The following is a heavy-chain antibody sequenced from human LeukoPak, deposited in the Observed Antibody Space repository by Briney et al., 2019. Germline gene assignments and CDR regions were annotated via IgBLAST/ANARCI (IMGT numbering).Heavy chain of an antibody. J-gene: IGHJ5*02. CDR2: IYYSGST. CDR3: ARVLEALFDP. Sequence: SSETLSLTCTLSGGSISSSTYYWSWIRQQPGKGREWIRYIYYSGSTYYNPSLKSRVTISVDPSKNQFSLKLSSVTAADTAVYYCARVLEALFDPWGQGTLVTVSS. D-gene: IGHD3-3*02. CDR1: GGSISSSTYY. V-gene: IGHV4-31*03.